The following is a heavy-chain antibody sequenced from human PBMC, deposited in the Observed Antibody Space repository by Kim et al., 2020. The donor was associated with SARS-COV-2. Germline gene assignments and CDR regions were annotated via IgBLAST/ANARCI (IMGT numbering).Heavy chain of an antibody. V-gene: IGHV4-39*07. CDR3: ARGAYCGGDCYSGYFDY. Sequence: LKSRVTISGDTSKSQFSLKLSSVTAADTAVYYCARGAYCGGDCYSGYFDYWGQGTLVTVSS. D-gene: IGHD2-21*02. J-gene: IGHJ4*02.